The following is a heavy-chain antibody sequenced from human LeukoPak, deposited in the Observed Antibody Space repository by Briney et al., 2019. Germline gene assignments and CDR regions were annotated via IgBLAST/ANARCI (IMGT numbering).Heavy chain of an antibody. CDR1: GFTFSSYW. CDR3: ARAQLWFGDPFDY. V-gene: IGHV3-74*01. D-gene: IGHD3-10*01. CDR2: INSDGSRT. J-gene: IGHJ4*02. Sequence: GGSLRLSCAASGFTFSSYWMHWVRQAPGKGLVWVSRINSDGSRTTYADSVKGRFTISRDNAKNTLHLQMNSLRAEDTAVYYCARAQLWFGDPFDYWGQGTLVTVSS.